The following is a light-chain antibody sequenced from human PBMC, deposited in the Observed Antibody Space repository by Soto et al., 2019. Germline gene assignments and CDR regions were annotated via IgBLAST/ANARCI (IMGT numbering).Light chain of an antibody. CDR1: SSDVGGYNY. CDR3: SSYTSSSTYV. Sequence: ALTQPASVSGSPGQSITISCTGTSSDVGGYNYVSWYQQHPGKAHKLMIYDVSNRPSGVSNRFSGSKSGNTASLTISGLQAEDEADYYCSSYTSSSTYVFGTGTKATVL. J-gene: IGLJ1*01. CDR2: DVS. V-gene: IGLV2-14*01.